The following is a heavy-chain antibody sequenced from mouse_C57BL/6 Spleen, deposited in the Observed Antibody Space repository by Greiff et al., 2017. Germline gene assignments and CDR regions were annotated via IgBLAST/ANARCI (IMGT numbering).Heavy chain of an antibody. D-gene: IGHD2-5*01. CDR3: ARSSYYSNYVRAMDY. V-gene: IGHV1-50*01. Sequence: QVQLQQPGAELVKPGDSVKLSCKASGYTFTSYWMQWVKQRPGQGLEWIGEIDPSDSYTNYNQKFKGKATLTVDTSSSTAYMQLSSLTSEDSAVYYCARSSYYSNYVRAMDYWGQGTSVTVSS. CDR1: GYTFTSYW. J-gene: IGHJ4*01. CDR2: IDPSDSYT.